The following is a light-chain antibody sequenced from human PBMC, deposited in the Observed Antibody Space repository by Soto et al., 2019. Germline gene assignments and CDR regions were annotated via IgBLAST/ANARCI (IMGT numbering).Light chain of an antibody. J-gene: IGKJ3*01. V-gene: IGKV1-33*01. CDR1: QDISNY. Sequence: DIQMTQSPSSLSASVGDRVTITCQASQDISNYLNWYQQKPGKAPKLQIYDASNLETGVPSRFSGSGSGTDFTFTISSLQPEDIATYYCQLGFTFGPGTKVDIK. CDR2: DAS. CDR3: QLGFT.